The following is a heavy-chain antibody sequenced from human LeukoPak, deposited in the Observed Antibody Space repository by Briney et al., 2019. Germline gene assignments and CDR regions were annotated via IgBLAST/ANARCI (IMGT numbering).Heavy chain of an antibody. CDR3: ALLPYYYDSSGYSYGDFDY. Sequence: SETLSLTCTVSGGSISSYYWSWIRQPPGKGLEWIGYIYYSGSTNYNPSLKSRVTISVDTSKNQFSLKLSSVTAADTAVYYCALLPYYYDSSGYSYGDFDYWGQGTLVTVSS. J-gene: IGHJ4*02. CDR2: IYYSGST. CDR1: GGSISSYY. V-gene: IGHV4-59*01. D-gene: IGHD3-22*01.